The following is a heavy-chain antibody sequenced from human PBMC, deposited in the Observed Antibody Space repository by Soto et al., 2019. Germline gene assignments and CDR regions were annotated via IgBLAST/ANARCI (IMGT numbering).Heavy chain of an antibody. J-gene: IGHJ6*02. CDR1: GFDASVNY. CDR2: INAGGNT. V-gene: IGHV3-66*01. Sequence: GGSLRLSCAASGFDASVNYMAWVRQAPGKGLEWVSTINAGGNTFYADSVKGRFTISRDDSTNTLSLQMNSLRVEDTAMFYCVRENYYYGMDVWGQGTAVTVSS. CDR3: VRENYYYGMDV.